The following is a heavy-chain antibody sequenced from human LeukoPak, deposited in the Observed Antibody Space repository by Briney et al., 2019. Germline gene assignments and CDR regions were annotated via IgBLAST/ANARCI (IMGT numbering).Heavy chain of an antibody. Sequence: PSQTLSLTCTVSGGSIRSGGYYWSWIRQHPGKGLEWIGYIYYSGSTYYNPSLKSRVTISVDTSKNQFSLKLSSVTAADTAVYYCARGGSGVRFDPWGQGTLVTVSS. CDR3: ARGGSGVRFDP. CDR2: IYYSGST. J-gene: IGHJ5*02. D-gene: IGHD3-10*01. CDR1: GGSIRSGGYY. V-gene: IGHV4-31*03.